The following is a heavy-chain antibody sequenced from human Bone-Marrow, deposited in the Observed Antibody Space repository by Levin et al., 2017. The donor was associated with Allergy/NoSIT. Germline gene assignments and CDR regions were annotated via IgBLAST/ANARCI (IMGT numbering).Heavy chain of an antibody. V-gene: IGHV3-33*01. Sequence: GGSLRLSCAASGFTFSSYGMHWVRQAPGKGLEWVAVIWYDGSNKYYADSVKGRFTISRDNSKNTLYLQMNSLRAEDTAVYYCARDNYDFWSGSPGYYYYYMDVWGKGTTVTVSS. J-gene: IGHJ6*03. CDR1: GFTFSSYG. D-gene: IGHD3-3*01. CDR2: IWYDGSNK. CDR3: ARDNYDFWSGSPGYYYYYMDV.